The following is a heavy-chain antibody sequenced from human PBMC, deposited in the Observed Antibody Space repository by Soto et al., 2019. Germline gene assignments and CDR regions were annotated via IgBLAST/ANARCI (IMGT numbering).Heavy chain of an antibody. Sequence: GGSLRLSCAASGFTLSSSEMNWVRQAPGKGLEWVSYISSSGSTIYYADSVKGRFTISRDNAKKSLYLQMNSLRAEDTAVYYCARESTTIFGVVISGYYFDYWGQGTLVTVSS. CDR2: ISSSGSTI. CDR3: ARESTTIFGVVISGYYFDY. D-gene: IGHD3-3*01. CDR1: GFTLSSSE. V-gene: IGHV3-48*03. J-gene: IGHJ4*02.